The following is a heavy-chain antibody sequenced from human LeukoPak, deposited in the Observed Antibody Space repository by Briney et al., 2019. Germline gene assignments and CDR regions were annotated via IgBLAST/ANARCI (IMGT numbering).Heavy chain of an antibody. J-gene: IGHJ5*02. CDR2: TSSDGTAK. V-gene: IGHV3-30*18. CDR1: GFDFSGYG. CDR3: AKAGRNYHNWLDP. D-gene: IGHD4-11*01. Sequence: GRSLRLSCAASGFDFSGYGMHWVRQPPGKGLEWVAITSSDGTAKLYTDSVEGRFTVSRDNSKNMLYLQMSTLRAEDTAVYYCAKAGRNYHNWLDPWGQGTLVTVSS.